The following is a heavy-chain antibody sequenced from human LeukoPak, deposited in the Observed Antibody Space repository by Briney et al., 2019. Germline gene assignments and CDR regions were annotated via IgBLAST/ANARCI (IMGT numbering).Heavy chain of an antibody. CDR2: ISAYNGNT. Sequence: GASVKVSCKASGYTFTSYGISWVRQAPGQGLEWMGWISAYNGNTNYAQKLQGRVTMTTDTSTSTAYMELRSVRSDDTAVYYCARDRYCTNGVCYRSRAFDIWGQGAMVTVSS. CDR1: GYTFTSYG. CDR3: ARDRYCTNGVCYRSRAFDI. V-gene: IGHV1-18*01. J-gene: IGHJ3*02. D-gene: IGHD2-8*01.